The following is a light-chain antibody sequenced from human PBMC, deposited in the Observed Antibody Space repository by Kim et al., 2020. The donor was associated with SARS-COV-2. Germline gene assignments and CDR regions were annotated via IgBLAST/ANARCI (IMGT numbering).Light chain of an antibody. CDR3: SSFRSGNTLL. CDR1: RSDLACYNF. CDR2: DVD. Sequence: GPSITLPRPRNRSDLACYNFVSWYQQHPGEAPKVIIYDVDNRPSGVSNRFSGSKSGNTASLTISEVQAEDEADYYCSSFRSGNTLLFGGGTQLTVL. J-gene: IGLJ3*02. V-gene: IGLV2-14*04.